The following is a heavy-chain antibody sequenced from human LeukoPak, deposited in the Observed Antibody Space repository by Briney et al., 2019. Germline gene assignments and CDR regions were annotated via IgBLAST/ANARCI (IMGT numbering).Heavy chain of an antibody. CDR3: AKDPLMYSSSFPGWFDP. CDR1: GFTFDDYA. J-gene: IGHJ5*02. CDR2: ISWNSGSI. V-gene: IGHV3-9*01. Sequence: SLRLSCAASGFTFDDYAMHWVRQAPGKGLEWVSGISWNSGSIGYADSVKGRFTISRDNAKNSLYLQMNSLRAEDTALYYCAKDPLMYSSSFPGWFDPWGQGTLVTVSS. D-gene: IGHD6-6*01.